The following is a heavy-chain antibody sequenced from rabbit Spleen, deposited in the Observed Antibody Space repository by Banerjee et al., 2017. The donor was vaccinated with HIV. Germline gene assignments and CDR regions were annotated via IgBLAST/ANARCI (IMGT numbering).Heavy chain of an antibody. V-gene: IGHV1S45*01. CDR2: IEVGSSGFT. Sequence: QEQLEESGGGLVKPEGSLTLTCKASGVSFNDKDVMCWVRQAPGKGLEWITCIEVGSSGFTYFATWAKGRFTISKTSSTTVTLQMTRLTAADTATYFCARDTSSSFSSYGMDLWGPGTLVTVS. J-gene: IGHJ6*01. D-gene: IGHD1-1*01. CDR1: GVSFNDKDV. CDR3: ARDTSSSFSSYGMDL.